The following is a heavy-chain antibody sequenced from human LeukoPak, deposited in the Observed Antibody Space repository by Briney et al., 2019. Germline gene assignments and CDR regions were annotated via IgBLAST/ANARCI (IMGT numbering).Heavy chain of an antibody. J-gene: IGHJ4*02. D-gene: IGHD2-15*01. V-gene: IGHV3-15*01. CDR1: GFTFSNAW. CDR3: STVVRQIPNGY. Sequence: KPGGTLRLSCAASGFTFSNAWMSWVRQAPGKGLEWVGRIKTEIDGGTTDYAAPVKGRFTISRDDSKNTLYLQMNSLKTEDTAVYYCSTVVRQIPNGYWGQGTLVPVSS. CDR2: IKTEIDGGTT.